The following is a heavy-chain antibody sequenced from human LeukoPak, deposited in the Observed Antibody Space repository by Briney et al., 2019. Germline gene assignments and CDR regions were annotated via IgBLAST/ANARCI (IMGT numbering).Heavy chain of an antibody. J-gene: IGHJ3*02. Sequence: GGSLRLSCAASRFTFSTYAMNWVRQAPGKGLEWVSGISSGGGSTHNADSVKGRFTISRDNSQNTLYLQLNSLRADDTAVYYCAKATDAGDAFDIWGQGTMVTVSS. CDR3: AKATDAGDAFDI. D-gene: IGHD3-16*01. CDR1: RFTFSTYA. CDR2: ISSGGGST. V-gene: IGHV3-23*01.